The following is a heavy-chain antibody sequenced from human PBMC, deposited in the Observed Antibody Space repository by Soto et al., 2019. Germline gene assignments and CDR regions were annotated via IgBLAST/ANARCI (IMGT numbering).Heavy chain of an antibody. V-gene: IGHV5-51*01. D-gene: IGHD4-17*01. CDR1: GYIIKNYW. Sequence: PGESLKISCKASGYIIKNYWIGWVRQMPGKGLEWMGIFYPGDSDTRYSPSFQGQVTISADRSISTAYLQWSSLKPSDTAMYYCARQGNGAEGFDYWGQGTLVTVSS. CDR3: ARQGNGAEGFDY. CDR2: FYPGDSDT. J-gene: IGHJ4*02.